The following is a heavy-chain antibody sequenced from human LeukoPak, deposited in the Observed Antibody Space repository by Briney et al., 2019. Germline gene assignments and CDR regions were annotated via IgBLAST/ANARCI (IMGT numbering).Heavy chain of an antibody. V-gene: IGHV4-59*12. CDR3: ARVGNYGEEGYFDY. CDR2: INHSGST. Sequence: SETLSLTCTVSGGSISSYYWSWIRQPPGKGLEWIGEINHSGSTNYNPSLKSRVTMSVDTSKNQFSLKLSSVTAADTAVYYCARVGNYGEEGYFDYWGQGTLVTVSS. D-gene: IGHD4-17*01. CDR1: GGSISSYY. J-gene: IGHJ4*02.